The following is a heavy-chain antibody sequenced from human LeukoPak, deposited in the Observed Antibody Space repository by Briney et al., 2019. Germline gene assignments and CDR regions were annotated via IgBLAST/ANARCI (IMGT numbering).Heavy chain of an antibody. CDR2: VYTSGST. Sequence: PSETLSLTCTVSGGSISGYYWSWIRQPDGKGLEWIGRVYTSGSTYYNTSLKSRVTMTVDTSKNQFSLKLSSVTAADTAVYYCARLITGTTTAFDIWGQGTMVTVSS. J-gene: IGHJ3*02. V-gene: IGHV4-4*07. CDR3: ARLITGTTTAFDI. D-gene: IGHD1-7*01. CDR1: GGSISGYY.